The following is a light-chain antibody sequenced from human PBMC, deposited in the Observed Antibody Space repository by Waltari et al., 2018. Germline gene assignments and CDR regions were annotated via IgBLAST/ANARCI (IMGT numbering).Light chain of an antibody. CDR3: QQYNSVLWT. V-gene: IGKV1-5*03. Sequence: DVQMTQYPSTLSASVGDRVTITCRPSQSISTWLAWYQQKAGKAPKVLIYKSSRLESGVPSRFSGSGSGTEFTLTISSLQPDDFATYYCQQYNSVLWTFGQGTKVEIK. CDR1: QSISTW. J-gene: IGKJ1*01. CDR2: KSS.